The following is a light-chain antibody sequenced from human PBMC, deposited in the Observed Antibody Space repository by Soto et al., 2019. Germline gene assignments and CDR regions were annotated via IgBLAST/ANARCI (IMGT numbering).Light chain of an antibody. CDR3: QQRWT. V-gene: IGKV1-5*03. CDR2: KAS. J-gene: IGKJ1*01. Sequence: DIQMNQSPSTLSGSVGDRVTITCRASQTISSWLAWYQQKPGKAPKLLIYKASTLKSGVPSRFSGSGSGTEFTLTISSLQPDDFAAYYCQQRWTFGQGTKV. CDR1: QTISSW.